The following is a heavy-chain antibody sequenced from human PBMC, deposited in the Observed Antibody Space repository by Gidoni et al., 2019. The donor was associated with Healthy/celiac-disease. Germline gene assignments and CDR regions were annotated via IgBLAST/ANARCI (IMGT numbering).Heavy chain of an antibody. Sequence: EVQLVQSGAEVKKPGESLRISCKGSGYSFTSYWISWVRQMPGKGLEWMGRIDPSDSYTNYSPSFQGHVTISADKSISTAYLQWSSLKASDTAMYYCASPSPLYYYYYGMDVWGQGTTVTVSS. J-gene: IGHJ6*02. CDR2: IDPSDSYT. V-gene: IGHV5-10-1*03. CDR3: ASPSPLYYYYYGMDV. CDR1: GYSFTSYW.